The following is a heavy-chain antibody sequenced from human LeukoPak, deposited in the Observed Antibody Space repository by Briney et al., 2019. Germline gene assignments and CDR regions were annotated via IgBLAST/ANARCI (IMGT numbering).Heavy chain of an antibody. J-gene: IGHJ4*02. CDR3: AKGWYSVTTEPPYDY. CDR2: ISGSGGST. CDR1: GFTFSSYG. V-gene: IGHV3-23*01. D-gene: IGHD4-17*01. Sequence: PGGSLRLSCAASGFTFSSYGMSWVRQAPGKGLEWVSAISGSGGSTYYADSVKGRFTISRDNSKNTLYLQMNSLRAEDTAVYYCAKGWYSVTTEPPYDYWGQGTLVTVSS.